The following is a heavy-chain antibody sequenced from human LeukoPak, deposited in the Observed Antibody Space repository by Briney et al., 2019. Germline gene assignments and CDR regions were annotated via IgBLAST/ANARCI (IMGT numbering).Heavy chain of an antibody. J-gene: IGHJ6*02. CDR2: IIPIFGTA. Sequence: ASVKVSCKASGGTFSSYAISWVRQAPGQGLEWMGGIIPIFGTANYAQKFQGRVTITADESTSTAYMELSSLRSDDTAVYYCAREKVRQSGMDVWGQGTTVTVSS. CDR1: GGTFSSYA. V-gene: IGHV1-69*13. D-gene: IGHD2-2*01. CDR3: AREKVRQSGMDV.